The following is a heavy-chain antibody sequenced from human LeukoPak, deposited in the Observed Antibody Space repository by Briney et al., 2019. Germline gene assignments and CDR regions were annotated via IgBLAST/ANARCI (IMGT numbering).Heavy chain of an antibody. CDR3: AAQTGTDDAFDI. Sequence: GGSLRLSCAASGFTFSSYWMTWVRQDPGKGLEWVASIKYDGTERHHVDSVKGRFTISRDNAKNSLYLQMNSLRAEDMALYYCAAQTGTDDAFDIWGQGTMVTVSS. CDR1: GFTFSSYW. J-gene: IGHJ3*02. D-gene: IGHD1-1*01. V-gene: IGHV3-7*03. CDR2: IKYDGTER.